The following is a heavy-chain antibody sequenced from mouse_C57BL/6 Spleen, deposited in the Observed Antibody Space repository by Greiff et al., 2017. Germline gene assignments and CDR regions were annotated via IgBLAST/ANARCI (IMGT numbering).Heavy chain of an antibody. Sequence: VQVVESGPGLVAPSQSLSITCTVSGFSLTSYGVSWVRQPPGKGLEWLGVICGDRSTNYHSALISSKSISKYNSKSQIFLKLNSLHTDDTATYYCAKRSRDYYAMDYWGQGTSVTVSS. CDR3: AKRSRDYYAMDY. V-gene: IGHV2-3*01. CDR2: ICGDRST. J-gene: IGHJ4*01. CDR1: GFSLTSYG.